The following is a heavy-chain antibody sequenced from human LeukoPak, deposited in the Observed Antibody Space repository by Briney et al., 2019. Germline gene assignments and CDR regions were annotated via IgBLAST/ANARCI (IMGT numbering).Heavy chain of an antibody. CDR1: GYTFTSYD. D-gene: IGHD5-12*01. J-gene: IGHJ4*02. CDR2: MNPNSGNT. Sequence: ASVKVSCKASGYTFTSYDINWVRQATGQGLEWMGWMNPNSGNTGYAQKFQGRVTMTRNTSVSTAYMELSSLRSEDTAVYYCARWNSGYVGIPSDWGQGTLVTVSS. CDR3: ARWNSGYVGIPSD. V-gene: IGHV1-8*01.